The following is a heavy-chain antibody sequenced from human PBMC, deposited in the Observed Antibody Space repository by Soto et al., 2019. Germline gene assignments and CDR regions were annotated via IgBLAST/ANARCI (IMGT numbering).Heavy chain of an antibody. D-gene: IGHD6-13*01. CDR1: GFTFSSYW. V-gene: IGHV3-74*01. CDR3: AREAAGITHYYYMDV. Sequence: LRLSCAASGFTFSSYWMHWVRQAPGKGLVWVSRINSDGSSTSYADSVKGRFTISRDNAKNTLYLQMNSLRAEDTAVYYCAREAAGITHYYYMDVWGKGTTVTVSS. CDR2: INSDGSST. J-gene: IGHJ6*03.